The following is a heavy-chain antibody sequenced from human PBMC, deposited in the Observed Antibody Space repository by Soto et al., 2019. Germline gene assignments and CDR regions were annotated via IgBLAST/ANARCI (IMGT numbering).Heavy chain of an antibody. J-gene: IGHJ6*02. V-gene: IGHV3-53*02. Sequence: EVQLVETGGGLIQPGGSLRLSCAASGFTVSSNYMNWVRQAPGKGLEWVSIFYSGGSTYYADSVKGQFTISRDSSKNTLYLQTNSLRAEDTAVYYCARDNRVDGTDVWGQGTTVTVSS. CDR2: FYSGGST. CDR3: ARDNRVDGTDV. D-gene: IGHD2-21*01. CDR1: GFTVSSNY.